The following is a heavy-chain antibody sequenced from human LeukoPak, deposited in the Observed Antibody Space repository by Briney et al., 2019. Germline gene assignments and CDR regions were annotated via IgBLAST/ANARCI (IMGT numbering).Heavy chain of an antibody. D-gene: IGHD2-2*01. CDR1: GGSFSGYY. V-gene: IGHV4-34*01. CDR3: ASLRIGYCTSTSCLGWFES. J-gene: IGHJ5*01. Sequence: PSETLSLTCAVYGGSFSGYYWSWIRQPPGKGLEWIGEINHSGSTNYNPSLKSRVIMSVDTSKNQFSLKLSSVTATDTAVYFCASLRIGYCTSTSCLGWFESWGQGTLVTVSS. CDR2: INHSGST.